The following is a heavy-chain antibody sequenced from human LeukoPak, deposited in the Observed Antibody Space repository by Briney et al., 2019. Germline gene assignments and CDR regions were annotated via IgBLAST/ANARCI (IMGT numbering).Heavy chain of an antibody. CDR1: GGSFSGYY. D-gene: IGHD6-13*01. CDR2: INHSGST. J-gene: IGHJ5*02. V-gene: IGHV4-34*01. Sequence: SETLSLTCAVYGGSFSGYYWSWIRQPPGKGLEWIGEINHSGSTNDSPSLKSRVTISVDTSKNQFSLKLSSVTAADTAVYYCARVVAAAGRGYNWFDPSGQGTLVTVSS. CDR3: ARVVAAAGRGYNWFDP.